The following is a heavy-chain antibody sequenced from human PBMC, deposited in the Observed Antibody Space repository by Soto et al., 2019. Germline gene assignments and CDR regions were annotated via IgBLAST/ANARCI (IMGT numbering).Heavy chain of an antibody. J-gene: IGHJ1*01. Sequence: GGSLRLSCAASGFTFSSYGMHWVRQAPGKGLEWVAVISYDGSNKYYADSVKGRFTISRDNSKNTLYLQMNSLRAEDKAVYYCAKESPNYYDSSGYIYFQHWGQGTLVTVSS. D-gene: IGHD3-22*01. CDR1: GFTFSSYG. CDR3: AKESPNYYDSSGYIYFQH. V-gene: IGHV3-30*18. CDR2: ISYDGSNK.